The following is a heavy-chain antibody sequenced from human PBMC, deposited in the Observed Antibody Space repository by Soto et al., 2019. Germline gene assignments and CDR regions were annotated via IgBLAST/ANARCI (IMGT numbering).Heavy chain of an antibody. CDR2: TPGSGGMT. CDR3: AKVNFFDTPGTFDV. V-gene: IGHV3-23*01. Sequence: PGGSLRLSCAASGFTFSSYAMTWVRLAPGRGLEWVATTPGSGGMTYYTNSVRGRFTISRDNSKNTVSLQMSSLRAEDTAMYFYAKVNFFDTPGTFDVWGQGTPVTVSS. D-gene: IGHD2-15*01. CDR1: GFTFSSYA. J-gene: IGHJ3*01.